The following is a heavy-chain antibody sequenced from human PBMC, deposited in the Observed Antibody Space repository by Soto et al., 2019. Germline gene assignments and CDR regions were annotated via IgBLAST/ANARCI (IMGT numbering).Heavy chain of an antibody. D-gene: IGHD6-13*01. V-gene: IGHV3-21*01. CDR2: ISSSSSYI. J-gene: IGHJ4*02. CDR1: GFTFSSYS. Sequence: LRLSCAASGFTFSSYSMNWVRQAPGKGLEWVSSISSSSSYIYYADSVKGRFTISRDNAKNSLYLQMNSLRAEDTAVYYCARDLLAAYADYWGQGTLATVYS. CDR3: ARDLLAAYADY.